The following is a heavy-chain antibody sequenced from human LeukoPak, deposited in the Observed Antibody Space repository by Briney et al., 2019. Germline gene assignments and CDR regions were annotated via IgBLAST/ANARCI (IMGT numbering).Heavy chain of an antibody. J-gene: IGHJ6*02. Sequence: ASVNVPCKASGGTFRRYSISWVRQAPAQAREWMGWISAYNCNTNYAQKPQRRHTITTDTSTSTAYMEQKSESSDDPAVYYCARETAAAGTYYYGMDVWGQGTTVTVSS. CDR1: GGTFRRYS. D-gene: IGHD6-13*01. V-gene: IGHV1-18*01. CDR2: ISAYNCNT. CDR3: ARETAAAGTYYYGMDV.